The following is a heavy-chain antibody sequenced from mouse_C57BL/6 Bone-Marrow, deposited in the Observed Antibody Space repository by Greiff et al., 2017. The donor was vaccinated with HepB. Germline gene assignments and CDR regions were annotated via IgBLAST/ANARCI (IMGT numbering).Heavy chain of an antibody. CDR2: IYPGDGDT. Sequence: QVQLQQSGPELVKPGASVKISCKASGYAFSSSWMNWVKQRPGKGLEWIGRIYPGDGDTNYNGKFKGKATLTADKSSSTAYMELRSLTSEDSAVYFCARGIYYGNYVFAYWGQGTLVTVSA. V-gene: IGHV1-82*01. CDR3: ARGIYYGNYVFAY. CDR1: GYAFSSSW. J-gene: IGHJ3*01. D-gene: IGHD2-1*01.